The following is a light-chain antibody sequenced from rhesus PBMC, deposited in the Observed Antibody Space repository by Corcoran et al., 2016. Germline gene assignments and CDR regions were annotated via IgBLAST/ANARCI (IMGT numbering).Light chain of an antibody. CDR2: KAS. J-gene: IGKJ4*01. CDR3: QHGYGTPLT. CDR1: ENVNNY. Sequence: DIQMTQSPSSLSASVGDRVTITCRASENVNNYLNWYPQKPGKTPKLLIYKASTLQSGAPSRFSGSGSGTDYTFTISSLQPEDVATYYCQHGYGTPLTFGGGTKVELK. V-gene: IGKV1-74*01.